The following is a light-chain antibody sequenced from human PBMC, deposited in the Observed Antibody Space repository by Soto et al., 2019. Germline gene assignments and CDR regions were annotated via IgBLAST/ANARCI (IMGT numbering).Light chain of an antibody. Sequence: QSALTQPASVSGSPGQSIIISCTGTSSDVGGYNYVSWYQHHPGKAPKLMIYEVSNRPSGVSNRFSGSKSGNTASLTISGLQGEDEADYYCQAYDYSLTAFVFGGGTKLTVL. CDR3: QAYDYSLTAFV. V-gene: IGLV2-14*01. CDR1: SSDVGGYNY. J-gene: IGLJ3*02. CDR2: EVS.